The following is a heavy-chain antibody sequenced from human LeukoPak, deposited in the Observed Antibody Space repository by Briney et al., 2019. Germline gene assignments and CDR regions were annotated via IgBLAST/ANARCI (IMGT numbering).Heavy chain of an antibody. CDR1: GFTFDDYA. V-gene: IGHV3-9*01. CDR2: ISWNSDTI. J-gene: IGHJ4*02. D-gene: IGHD3-3*01. Sequence: PGGSLRLSCAASGFTFDDYAMHWVRQAPGKGLEWVSRISWNSDTIGYADSVKGRFTISRDNAKNSLSLQMNSLRAEDTALYYCARAFWSGYYIDYWGQGTLVTVSS. CDR3: ARAFWSGYYIDY.